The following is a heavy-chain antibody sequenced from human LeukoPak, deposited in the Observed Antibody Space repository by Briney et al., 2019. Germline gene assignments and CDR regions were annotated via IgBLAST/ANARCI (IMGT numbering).Heavy chain of an antibody. J-gene: IGHJ6*04. Sequence: SETLSLTCTVSGGAISSYSWSWVRQPPAQGLQWIADIYYGGSTKYNPSLKSRVAISVDRAKNQFSLKLNSVTAADTAMYYCARINYGGYGSYYGMDVWGKGTTVTVSS. CDR3: ARINYGGYGSYYGMDV. V-gene: IGHV4-59*01. D-gene: IGHD4-17*01. CDR2: IYYGGST. CDR1: GGAISSYS.